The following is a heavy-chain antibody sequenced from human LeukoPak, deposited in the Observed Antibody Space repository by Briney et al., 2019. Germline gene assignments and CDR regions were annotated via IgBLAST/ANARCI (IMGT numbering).Heavy chain of an antibody. CDR2: ISYDGSNK. CDR1: GFTFSSYG. J-gene: IGHJ4*02. CDR3: ARDRAPYYFDS. V-gene: IGHV3-30*03. Sequence: GGSLRLSCAASGFTFSSYGMHWVRQAPGKGLEWVAVISYDGSNKYYADSVKGRFTISRDNSKNTLYLQMNSLRAEDTAVYYCARDRAPYYFDSWGQGTLVTVSS.